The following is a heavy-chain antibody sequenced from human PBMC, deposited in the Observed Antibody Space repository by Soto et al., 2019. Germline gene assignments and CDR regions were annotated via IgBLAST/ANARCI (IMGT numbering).Heavy chain of an antibody. V-gene: IGHV3-9*01. J-gene: IGHJ4*02. Sequence: EVQLVESGGGLVQPGRSLRLSCAASGFTFDDYAMHWVRQAPGKGLEWVSGISWNSGSIGYADSVKGRFTISRDNAKNSLYLQMNSLRAEDTALYYCAKDIYSSSWYATFPSWGQGTLVTVSS. D-gene: IGHD6-13*01. CDR2: ISWNSGSI. CDR3: AKDIYSSSWYATFPS. CDR1: GFTFDDYA.